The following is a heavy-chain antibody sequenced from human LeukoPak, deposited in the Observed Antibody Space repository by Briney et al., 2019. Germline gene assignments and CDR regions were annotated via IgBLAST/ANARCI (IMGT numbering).Heavy chain of an antibody. V-gene: IGHV3-64*01. Sequence: GGSLRLSCAASGFTFSSYAMHWVRQAPGKGLEYVSAISSNGGSTYYANSVKGRFTISRDNSKNTLYLQMGSLRAEDMAVYYWARTDPYDSSGYYYAYFQHWGQGTLVTVSS. CDR1: GFTFSSYA. CDR3: ARTDPYDSSGYYYAYFQH. J-gene: IGHJ1*01. CDR2: ISSNGGST. D-gene: IGHD3-22*01.